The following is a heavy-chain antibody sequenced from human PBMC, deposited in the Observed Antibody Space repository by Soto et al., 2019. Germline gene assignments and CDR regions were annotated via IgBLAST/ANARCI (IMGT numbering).Heavy chain of an antibody. V-gene: IGHV1-18*01. CDR2: ISAYNGNT. D-gene: IGHD6-19*01. J-gene: IGHJ6*03. Sequence: QDQLVQSGVEVKKPGASVKVSCKASGHSFTNYGITWVRQAPGQGFEWMGWISAYNGNTNYAQKFQGRVTMTTDASTSTAYLELRSLRSDDTAVYYCARERGVATPVAGNTHYYYYMDVWGKGTTVTVSS. CDR3: ARERGVATPVAGNTHYYYYMDV. CDR1: GHSFTNYG.